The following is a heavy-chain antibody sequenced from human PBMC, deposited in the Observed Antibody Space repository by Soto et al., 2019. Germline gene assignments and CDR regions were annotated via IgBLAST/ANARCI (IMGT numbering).Heavy chain of an antibody. CDR1: GFTFSNFG. V-gene: IGHV3-30*18. Sequence: QVQLVESGGTVIQPGRSLRLSCAASGFTFSNFGMHWVRQAPGTGLEWVAVISHDENIKAYTYSVKGRFSISRDNSKKTLYLQMNSLKPEDTAVYYCAKLPRSGWHYYYYGMDTWGQGTTVTVSS. CDR2: ISHDENIK. CDR3: AKLPRSGWHYYYYGMDT. J-gene: IGHJ6*02. D-gene: IGHD6-19*01.